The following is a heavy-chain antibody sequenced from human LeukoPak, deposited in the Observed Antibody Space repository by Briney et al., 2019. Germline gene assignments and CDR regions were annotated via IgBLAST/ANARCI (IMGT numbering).Heavy chain of an antibody. J-gene: IGHJ4*02. V-gene: IGHV3-23*01. CDR3: AKGREPYGDSRFDY. CDR2: ISGSGSSA. CDR1: GFTFTNYA. Sequence: PGASLRLSCAASGFTFTNYAMSWVRQAPGKRLEWVSTISGSGSSAYYADSVKGRFTISRDNSENTLYLQMNSQRVEDTAVYYCAKGREPYGDSRFDYWGQGTLVTVSS. D-gene: IGHD4-17*01.